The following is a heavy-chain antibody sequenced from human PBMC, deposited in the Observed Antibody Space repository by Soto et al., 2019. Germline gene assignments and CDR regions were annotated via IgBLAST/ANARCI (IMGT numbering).Heavy chain of an antibody. Sequence: PGGSLRLSCAASGFTFSSYAMSWVRQAPGKGLEWVSAIYSGGSTYYADSVKGRFTISRDNSKNTLYLQMNSLRAEDTAVYYCARHGYNYGGGYFDYWGQGTLVTVSS. CDR1: GFTFSSYA. D-gene: IGHD5-18*01. CDR3: ARHGYNYGGGYFDY. J-gene: IGHJ4*02. V-gene: IGHV3-66*04. CDR2: IYSGGST.